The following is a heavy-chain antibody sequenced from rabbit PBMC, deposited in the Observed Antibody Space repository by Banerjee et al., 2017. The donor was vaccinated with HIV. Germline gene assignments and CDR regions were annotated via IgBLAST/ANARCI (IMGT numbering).Heavy chain of an antibody. CDR1: GFSFSSRYY. D-gene: IGHD2-1*01. CDR3: ARSTYGYDDYGDLYYAAMDL. CDR2: IGFGSTGNT. Sequence: QSLEESGGGLVQPEGSLTLTCTASGFSFSSRYYMCWVRQAPGKGLEWIGCIGFGSTGNTYYAIWAKGRFTISKTPSTTVTLQMTSLTAADTATYFCARSTYGYDDYGDLYYAAMDLWCPGTLVTVS. V-gene: IGHV1S40*01. J-gene: IGHJ6*01.